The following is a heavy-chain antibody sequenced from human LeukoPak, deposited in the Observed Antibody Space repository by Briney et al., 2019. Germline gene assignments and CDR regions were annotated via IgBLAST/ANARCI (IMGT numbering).Heavy chain of an antibody. CDR1: GFTFSHYA. CDR2: ISFDGTNK. CDR3: ARDPSNSGYDYLYYFDY. Sequence: QPGRSLRLSCAASGFTFSHYAMHWVRQAPGKGLEWVAVISFDGTNKFYADSVKGRFTISRDNSKNALYLQMNSLRAEDTAVYYCARDPSNSGYDYLYYFDYWGQGTLVTVSS. V-gene: IGHV3-30*03. D-gene: IGHD5-12*01. J-gene: IGHJ4*02.